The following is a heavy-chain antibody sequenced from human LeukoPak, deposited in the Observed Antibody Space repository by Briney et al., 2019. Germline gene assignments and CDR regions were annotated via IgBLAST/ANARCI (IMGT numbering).Heavy chain of an antibody. CDR1: GFTFSSYA. D-gene: IGHD1-26*01. J-gene: IGHJ5*02. V-gene: IGHV3-23*01. CDR3: AKRTTPNSGSYYNWFDP. Sequence: GGSLRLSCAASGFTFSSYAMSWVRQAPGKGLEWVSAISGSGGSTYYADSVKGRFTISRDNSKNTLYLQMNSLRAEDTAVYYCAKRTTPNSGSYYNWFDPWGQGTLVPVSS. CDR2: ISGSGGST.